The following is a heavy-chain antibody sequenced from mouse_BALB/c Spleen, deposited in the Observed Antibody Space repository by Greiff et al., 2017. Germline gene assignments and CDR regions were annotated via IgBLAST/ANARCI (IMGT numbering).Heavy chain of an antibody. J-gene: IGHJ3*01. Sequence: EVQLQESGPGLVKPSQSLSLTCTVTGYSITSDYAWTWIRQFPGNKLEWMGYISYSGSTSYNPSLKSRISITRDTSKNQFFLQLNSVTTEDTATYYCARIPYTMITDPFAYWGQGTLVTVSA. CDR1: GYSITSDYA. V-gene: IGHV3-2*02. CDR3: ARIPYTMITDPFAY. D-gene: IGHD2-4*01. CDR2: ISYSGST.